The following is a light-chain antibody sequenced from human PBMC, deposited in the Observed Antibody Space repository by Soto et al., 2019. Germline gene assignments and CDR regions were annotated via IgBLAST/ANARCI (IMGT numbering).Light chain of an antibody. CDR3: SSYSNTLDLV. J-gene: IGLJ3*02. Sequence: QSALTQPASVSGSPGQSITISCTGTSSDVGGYKYVSWYQQHPGKAPKLMIYEVSNRPSGVSHRFSGSKSGNTASLTISGLQAEDEADYYCSSYSNTLDLVFGGGTKVTVL. V-gene: IGLV2-14*01. CDR2: EVS. CDR1: SSDVGGYKY.